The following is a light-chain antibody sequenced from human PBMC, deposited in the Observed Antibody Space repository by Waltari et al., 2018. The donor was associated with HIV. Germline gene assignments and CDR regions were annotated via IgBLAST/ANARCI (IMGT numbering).Light chain of an antibody. CDR2: GAS. J-gene: IGKJ4*01. V-gene: IGKV1-39*01. Sequence: DIQMTQSPSSLSASVGDRVTIYCRASQNIRNYVNWFQQRPGKAPTLLIHGASSLQSGVHSRFSGSGSGTDFTLIISGLQPEDIATYYCQQSLSVPYVSFGGGTKVEIK. CDR3: QQSLSVPYVS. CDR1: QNIRNY.